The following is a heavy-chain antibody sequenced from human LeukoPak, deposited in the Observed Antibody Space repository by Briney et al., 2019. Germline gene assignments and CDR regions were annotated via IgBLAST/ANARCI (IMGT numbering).Heavy chain of an antibody. Sequence: SETLSLTCAVYGGSFSGYYWSWIRHPPGKGLEWIGEINHSGSTNYNPSLKSRVTISVDTSKNQFSLKLSSVTAADTAVYYCARGLRFDYWGQGTLVTVSS. CDR3: ARGLRFDY. CDR2: INHSGST. D-gene: IGHD4-17*01. V-gene: IGHV4-34*01. J-gene: IGHJ4*02. CDR1: GGSFSGYY.